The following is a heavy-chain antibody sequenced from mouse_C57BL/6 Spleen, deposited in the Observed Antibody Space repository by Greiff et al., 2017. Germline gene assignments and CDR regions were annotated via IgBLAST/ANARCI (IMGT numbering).Heavy chain of an antibody. D-gene: IGHD1-1*01. J-gene: IGHJ4*01. V-gene: IGHV2-2*01. Sequence: VKLVESGPGLVQPSQSLSITCTVSGFSLTSYGVHWVRQSPGKGLEWLGVIWSGGSTDYNAAFISRLSISKDNSKSQVFFKMNSLQAYDTAIYYCARNPYYGKGGYAMDYWGQGTSVTVSS. CDR1: GFSLTSYG. CDR2: IWSGGST. CDR3: ARNPYYGKGGYAMDY.